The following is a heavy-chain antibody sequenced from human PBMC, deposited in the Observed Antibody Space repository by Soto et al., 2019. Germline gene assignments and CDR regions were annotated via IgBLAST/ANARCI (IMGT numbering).Heavy chain of an antibody. V-gene: IGHV1-3*01. J-gene: IGHJ4*02. CDR1: GYSFSNYA. CDR3: ARGFYGSADN. CDR2: INGGDGKT. Sequence: ASVKVSCKASGYSFSNYALHWVRQAPGQRLEWMGWINGGDGKTEYSQNFQGRVTLTRDTYATTAYMELRSLTSEDTAVYYCARGFYGSADNWGRGTLVTVSS. D-gene: IGHD3-10*01.